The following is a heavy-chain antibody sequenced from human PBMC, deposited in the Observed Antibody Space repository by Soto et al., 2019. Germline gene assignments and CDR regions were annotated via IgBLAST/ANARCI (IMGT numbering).Heavy chain of an antibody. CDR3: ARGLVVGRVGMDV. J-gene: IGHJ6*02. Sequence: GGSLRLSCAASGFTFSSYAMHGVRQAPGKGLEWVAVISYDGSNKYYADSVKGRFTISRDNSKNTLYLQMNSLRAEDTAVYCCARGLVVGRVGMDVWGQGTTVTVSS. V-gene: IGHV3-30-3*01. CDR1: GFTFSSYA. D-gene: IGHD2-15*01. CDR2: ISYDGSNK.